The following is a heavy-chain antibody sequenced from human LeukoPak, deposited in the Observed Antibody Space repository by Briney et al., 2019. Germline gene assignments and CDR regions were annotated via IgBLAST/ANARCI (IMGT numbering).Heavy chain of an antibody. Sequence: GGSLRLSCAASGFTFSSYAMSWVRQAPGKGLEWVSVISGSGGTTYYADSVKGRFTISRDNSKNTLYLQMSSLRAEDTAVYYCAKDKGGVSSTIMDVWGQGTTVTVSS. D-gene: IGHD2-2*01. CDR1: GFTFSSYA. J-gene: IGHJ6*02. V-gene: IGHV3-23*01. CDR2: ISGSGGTT. CDR3: AKDKGGVSSTIMDV.